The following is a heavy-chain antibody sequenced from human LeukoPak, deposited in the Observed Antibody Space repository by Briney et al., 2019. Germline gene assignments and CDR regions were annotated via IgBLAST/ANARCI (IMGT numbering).Heavy chain of an antibody. CDR3: ARGRYSYGQTLCDY. CDR2: IWFDGSDK. Sequence: PGGSLRLSCAASGFRFSDYGMHWVRQAPGKGLEWLAVIWFDGSDKYYADSVEGRFTISRDNSKNTLYLQMNGLRAGDTALYYCARGRYSYGQTLCDYWGQGTLVTVSS. CDR1: GFRFSDYG. J-gene: IGHJ4*02. D-gene: IGHD5-18*01. V-gene: IGHV3-33*01.